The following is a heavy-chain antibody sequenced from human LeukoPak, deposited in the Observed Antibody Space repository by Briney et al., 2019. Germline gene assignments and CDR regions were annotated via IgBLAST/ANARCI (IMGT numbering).Heavy chain of an antibody. CDR1: GFTFSSYA. CDR2: ISGSGGST. CDR3: AKHPKAYYYDSSGYRDY. D-gene: IGHD3-22*01. V-gene: IGHV3-23*01. J-gene: IGHJ4*02. Sequence: GGSLRLSCAASGFTFSSYAMSWVRQAPGKGLEWVSAISGSGGSTYYADSVKGRITISRDNSKNTLYLQMNSLRAEDTAVYYCAKHPKAYYYDSSGYRDYWGQGTLVTVSS.